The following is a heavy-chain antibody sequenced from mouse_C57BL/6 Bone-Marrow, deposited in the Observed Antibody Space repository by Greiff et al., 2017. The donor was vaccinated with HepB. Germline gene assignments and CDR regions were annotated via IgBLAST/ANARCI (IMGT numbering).Heavy chain of an antibody. CDR2: IDPENGDT. CDR3: TTLYYYGRGFAY. V-gene: IGHV14-4*01. J-gene: IGHJ3*01. CDR1: GFNIKDDY. Sequence: EVKVEESGAELVRPGASVKLSCTASGFNIKDDYMHWVKQRPEQGLEWIGWIDPENGDTEYASKFQGKATITADTSSNTAYLQLSSLTSEDTAVYYCTTLYYYGRGFAYWGQGTLVTVSA. D-gene: IGHD1-1*01.